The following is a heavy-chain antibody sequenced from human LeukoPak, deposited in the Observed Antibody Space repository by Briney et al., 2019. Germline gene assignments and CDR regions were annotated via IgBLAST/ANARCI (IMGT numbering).Heavy chain of an antibody. J-gene: IGHJ4*02. V-gene: IGHV3-7*02. Sequence: PGGSLRLSYVASGFTFSNYWMSWVRQAPGKGLEWVANIKHDGSEKYYVDSVKGRFTISRDNAKNSLDLQMNSLRVEDTAVYYCVTTQTFDYWGQGTLVTVSS. CDR3: VTTQTFDY. CDR1: GFTFSNYW. CDR2: IKHDGSEK.